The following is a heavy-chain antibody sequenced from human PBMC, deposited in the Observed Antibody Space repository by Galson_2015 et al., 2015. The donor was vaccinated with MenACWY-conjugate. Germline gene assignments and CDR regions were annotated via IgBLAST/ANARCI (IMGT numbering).Heavy chain of an antibody. V-gene: IGHV3-64D*06. CDR1: GFTFSSYA. D-gene: IGHD3-9*01. J-gene: IGHJ3*02. Sequence: SLRLSCAASGFTFSSYAMSWVRQAPGKGLEYVSAISSNGGSTYYADSVKGRFTISRDNSKNTLYLQMSSLRAEDTAVYYCVKGSYDILTGYHYDAFGIWGQGTMVTVSS. CDR2: ISSNGGST. CDR3: VKGSYDILTGYHYDAFGI.